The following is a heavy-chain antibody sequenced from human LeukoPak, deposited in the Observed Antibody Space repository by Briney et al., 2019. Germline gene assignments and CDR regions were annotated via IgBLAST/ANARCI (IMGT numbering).Heavy chain of an antibody. CDR3: ARGTVTMVDY. CDR2: ISYDGSNK. Sequence: GGSLRLSCAASGFTFSSYAIHWVRQAPGKGLEWVAVISYDGSNKYYADSVKGRFTISRDNSKNTLYLQMNSLRAEDTAVYYCARGTVTMVDYWGQGTLVTVSS. V-gene: IGHV3-30-3*01. J-gene: IGHJ4*02. CDR1: GFTFSSYA. D-gene: IGHD3-10*01.